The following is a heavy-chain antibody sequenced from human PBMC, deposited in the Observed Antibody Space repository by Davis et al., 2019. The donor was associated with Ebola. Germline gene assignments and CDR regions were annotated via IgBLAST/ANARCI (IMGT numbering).Heavy chain of an antibody. V-gene: IGHV3-23*01. CDR1: GFKFSDYF. Sequence: GESLKISCTASGFKFSDYFMSWVRQAPGKGLEWVSTLGTSADTYYADSVKGRFTISRDNSRNTLYLQMNGLRVEDTAIYYCAKDTSNIWFDVWGQGTMVTVSS. J-gene: IGHJ3*01. CDR2: LGTSADT. CDR3: AKDTSNIWFDV. D-gene: IGHD1-26*01.